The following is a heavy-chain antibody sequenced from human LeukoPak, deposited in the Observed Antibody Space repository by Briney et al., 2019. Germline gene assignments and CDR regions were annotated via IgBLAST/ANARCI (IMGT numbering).Heavy chain of an antibody. CDR1: GGSISSYY. J-gene: IGHJ5*02. D-gene: IGHD6-13*01. CDR3: ARGVSSWRKLDWFDL. Sequence: PSETLSLTCTVSGGSISSYYWSWIRQPAGKGLEWIGRIYTSGSTNYNPSLKSRVTMSVDTSKNQFSLKLSSVTAADTAVYYCARGVSSWRKLDWFDLWGQGTLVTVSS. V-gene: IGHV4-4*07. CDR2: IYTSGST.